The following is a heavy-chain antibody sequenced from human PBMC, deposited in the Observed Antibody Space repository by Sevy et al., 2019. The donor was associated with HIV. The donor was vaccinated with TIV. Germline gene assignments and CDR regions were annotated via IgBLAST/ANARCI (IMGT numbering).Heavy chain of an antibody. J-gene: IGHJ6*02. CDR1: GYTFTSYG. V-gene: IGHV1-18*01. Sequence: ASVKVSCKACGYTFTSYGISWVRQAPGQGLEWMGWISAYNGNTNYAQKLQGRVTMTTDTSTSTAYMELRGLRSDDTAVDYCARGSSGVVGDYYYYGMDVWGQGTTVTVSS. CDR2: ISAYNGNT. CDR3: ARGSSGVVGDYYYYGMDV. D-gene: IGHD6-19*01.